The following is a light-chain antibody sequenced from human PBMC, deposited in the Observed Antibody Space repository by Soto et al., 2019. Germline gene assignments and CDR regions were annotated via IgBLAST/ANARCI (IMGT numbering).Light chain of an antibody. CDR3: QQYYSTPWT. J-gene: IGKJ1*01. V-gene: IGKV4-1*01. Sequence: DIVMTQSPDSLAVSLGERATINCKSSQSGLYRSDNKNYLAWYQQKPGQPPKLLIYWASTRESGVPDRFSGSGSGTDFTLTISSLQDEDVAVYYCQQYYSTPWTFGQGPKVEIK. CDR2: WAS. CDR1: QSGLYRSDNKNY.